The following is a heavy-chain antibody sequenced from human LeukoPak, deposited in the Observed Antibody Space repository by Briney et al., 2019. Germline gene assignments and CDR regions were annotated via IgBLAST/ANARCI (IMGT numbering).Heavy chain of an antibody. CDR1: GGSFSGYY. J-gene: IGHJ6*03. V-gene: IGHV4-34*01. CDR2: INHSGST. CDR3: AREVADYDFWSGTYYYYYMDV. Sequence: SETLSLTCAVYGGSFSGYYWSWIRQPPGKGLEWIGEINHSGSTNYNPSLKSRVTISVDTSKNQFSLKLSSVTAADTAVYYCAREVADYDFWSGTYYYYYMDVWGKGTTVTVSS. D-gene: IGHD3-3*01.